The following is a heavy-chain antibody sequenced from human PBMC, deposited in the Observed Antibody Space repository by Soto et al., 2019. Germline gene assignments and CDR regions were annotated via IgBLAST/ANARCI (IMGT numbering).Heavy chain of an antibody. Sequence: QVQMVQSGPEVKKPGASVKVSCKTSGYSFNFYGINWVRQAPGQGLEWMGWINPNNGNTNYTQKVQGRVTMTTDTSTSTAYMEVRSLRSDDTAVYYCARDTYGNVYDSMGPWGQGTLVTVSS. J-gene: IGHJ5*02. CDR3: ARDTYGNVYDSMGP. CDR1: GYSFNFYG. V-gene: IGHV1-18*01. D-gene: IGHD3-22*01. CDR2: INPNNGNT.